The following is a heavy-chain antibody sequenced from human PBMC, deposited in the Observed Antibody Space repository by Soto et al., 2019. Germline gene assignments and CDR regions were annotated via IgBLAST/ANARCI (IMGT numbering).Heavy chain of an antibody. CDR2: ISGGGGGT. V-gene: IGHV3-23*01. D-gene: IGHD2-15*01. Sequence: SGGSLRLSCAASGFPFSSYAMSWVRQAPGKGLEWVSEISGGGGGTYYADSVKGRFTISRDNSKNTLYLQMNSLRAEDTAVYYCAKGGYCSGGSCSYYFDYWGQGTLVTVSS. J-gene: IGHJ4*02. CDR3: AKGGYCSGGSCSYYFDY. CDR1: GFPFSSYA.